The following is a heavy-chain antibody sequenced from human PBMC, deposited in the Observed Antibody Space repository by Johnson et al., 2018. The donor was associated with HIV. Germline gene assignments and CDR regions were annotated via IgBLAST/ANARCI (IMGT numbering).Heavy chain of an antibody. D-gene: IGHD7-27*01. CDR2: VYSGGST. J-gene: IGHJ3*02. V-gene: IGHV3-66*01. CDR1: GFTVSRNY. Sequence: VQLVESGGGLVQPGGSLRLSCAASGFTVSRNYMSWVRQAPGKGLEWVSVVYSGGSTYYADSVKGRFTVSRDNSKNSLYLQMNSLRAEDTALYYCARVLTWVFTSGFFGAFDIWGQGTMVTVSS. CDR3: ARVLTWVFTSGFFGAFDI.